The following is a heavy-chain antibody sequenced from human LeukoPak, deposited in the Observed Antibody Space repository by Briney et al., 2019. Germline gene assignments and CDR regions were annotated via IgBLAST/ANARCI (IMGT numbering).Heavy chain of an antibody. CDR2: INHSGRT. CDR1: GGSFSDYY. D-gene: IGHD3-22*01. J-gene: IGHJ4*02. Sequence: PSETLSLTCAVYGGSFSDYYWTWIRQPPGKGLEWIGEINHSGRTNYNPSLKSRVTISVGTSKNQFSLKLSSVTAADTAVYYCASFRYYYDSSGTHYFDYWGQGTLVTVSS. V-gene: IGHV4-34*01. CDR3: ASFRYYYDSSGTHYFDY.